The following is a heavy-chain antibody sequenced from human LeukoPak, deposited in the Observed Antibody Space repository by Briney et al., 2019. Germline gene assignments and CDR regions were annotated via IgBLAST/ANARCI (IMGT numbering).Heavy chain of an antibody. V-gene: IGHV3-53*01. CDR3: ATDWAWGGFDH. J-gene: IGHJ4*02. D-gene: IGHD3-16*01. CDR1: GFTVSSNY. CDR2: NYGGGST. Sequence: PGGSLRLSCEASGFTVSSNYMSWVRQAPGKGLEWVSVNYGGGSTYYADSVKGRFTISRDNAKNSLYLQMNSLRADDTAVYYCATDWAWGGFDHWGQGALVTVSP.